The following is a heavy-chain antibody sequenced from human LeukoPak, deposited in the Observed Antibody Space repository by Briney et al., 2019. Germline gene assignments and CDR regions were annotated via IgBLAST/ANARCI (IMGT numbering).Heavy chain of an antibody. CDR3: ARDPALGGSPGTNWFDP. D-gene: IGHD1-26*01. V-gene: IGHV1-46*01. Sequence: ASVKVSCKASGYTFTSYYMHWVRQAPGQGLEWMGIINPSGGSTSYAQKFQGRVTMTRDTSTSTVYMELSSLRSEDTAMYYCARDPALGGSPGTNWFDPWGQGTLVTVSS. J-gene: IGHJ5*02. CDR2: INPSGGST. CDR1: GYTFTSYY.